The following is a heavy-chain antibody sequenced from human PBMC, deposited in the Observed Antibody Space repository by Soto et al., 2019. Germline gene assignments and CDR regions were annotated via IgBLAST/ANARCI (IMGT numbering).Heavy chain of an antibody. V-gene: IGHV3-23*04. CDR2: IGISGDT. CDR1: GFTFASYA. J-gene: IGHJ6*02. D-gene: IGHD2-2*02. Sequence: EVQLVESGGGLVKPGGSLRLSCEVSGFTFASYAMSWVRQAPDKGLEWVSTIGISGDTYYADSVKGRFTISRDNSKNTLFLQMSSLRAEDTALYFCAKDGTTAGIHYYGMDVWGQGTTVTVSS. CDR3: AKDGTTAGIHYYGMDV.